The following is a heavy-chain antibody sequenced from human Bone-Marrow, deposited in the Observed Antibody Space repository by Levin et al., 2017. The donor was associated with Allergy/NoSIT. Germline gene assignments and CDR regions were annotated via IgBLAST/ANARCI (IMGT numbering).Heavy chain of an antibody. CDR2: IYYSGST. J-gene: IGHJ6*03. D-gene: IGHD4-23*01. CDR1: GGSISGYY. V-gene: IGHV4-59*01. CDR3: ARAIPSGGNSYCYYYMDV. Sequence: SETLSLTCTVSGGSISGYYWSWIRQPPEKGLEWIGYIYYSGSTKYNASLKSRVTISVDTSKNQFSLKLTSVTAADTAVYYCARAIPSGGNSYCYYYMDVWGKGTTVTVSS.